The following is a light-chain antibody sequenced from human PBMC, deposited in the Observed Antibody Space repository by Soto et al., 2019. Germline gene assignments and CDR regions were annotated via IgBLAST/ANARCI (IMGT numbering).Light chain of an antibody. CDR3: CSYAGASTYV. V-gene: IGLV2-23*02. CDR1: SSDVGSYNL. Sequence: QSALTQPASVSGSPRQSITISCTGTSSDVGSYNLVSWYQQHPGKVPKLMIYEVSERPSGVSDRFSGSKSGNTASLTISGLQAEDEADYYCCSYAGASTYVFGTGTKVTVL. CDR2: EVS. J-gene: IGLJ1*01.